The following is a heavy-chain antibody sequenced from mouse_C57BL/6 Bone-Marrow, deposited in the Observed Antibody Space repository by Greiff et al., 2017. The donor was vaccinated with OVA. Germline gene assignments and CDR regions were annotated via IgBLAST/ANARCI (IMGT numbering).Heavy chain of an antibody. V-gene: IGHV1-82*01. Sequence: VQLQQSGPELVKPGASVKISCKASGYAFSSSWMNWVKQRPGKGLEWIGRIYPGDGDTNYNGKFKGKATLTADKSSSTAYMQLSSLTSEDSAVYFCANDYDEGPYAMDYWGQGTSVTVSS. CDR2: IYPGDGDT. J-gene: IGHJ4*01. D-gene: IGHD2-4*01. CDR1: GYAFSSSW. CDR3: ANDYDEGPYAMDY.